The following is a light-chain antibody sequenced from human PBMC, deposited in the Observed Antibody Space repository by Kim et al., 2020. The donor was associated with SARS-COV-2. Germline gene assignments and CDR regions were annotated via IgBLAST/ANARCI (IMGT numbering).Light chain of an antibody. J-gene: IGLJ3*02. CDR3: CSYAGSGTWV. V-gene: IGLV2-23*01. CDR2: EGS. CDR1: SRDVGSYNL. Sequence: QSVLTQPASVSGSPGQSITISCTGTSRDVGSYNLVSWYQQHPGKAPKLLLYEGSERPSGVSNRFSGSKSGNTASLTISGLQAEDEADYYCCSYAGSGTWVFGGGTKMTVL.